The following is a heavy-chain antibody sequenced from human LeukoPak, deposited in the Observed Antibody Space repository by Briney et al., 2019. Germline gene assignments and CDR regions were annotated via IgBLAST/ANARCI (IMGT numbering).Heavy chain of an antibody. CDR3: ARGNGYFDWLLSEGYFDY. V-gene: IGHV4-31*03. CDR2: IYYSGST. Sequence: PSETLSLTCTVSGGSIGSGGYYWSWIRQHPGKGLEWIGYIYYSGSTYYNPSFKSRVTISVDTSKNQFSLKLSSVTAADTAVYYCARGNGYFDWLLSEGYFDYWGQGTLVTVSS. D-gene: IGHD3-9*01. J-gene: IGHJ4*02. CDR1: GGSIGSGGYY.